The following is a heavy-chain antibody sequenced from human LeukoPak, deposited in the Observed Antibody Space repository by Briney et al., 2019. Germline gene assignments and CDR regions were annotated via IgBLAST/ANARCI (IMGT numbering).Heavy chain of an antibody. D-gene: IGHD1-20*01. CDR3: ARAIPGSRNALDV. CDR2: INSDGSSV. V-gene: IGHV3-74*01. J-gene: IGHJ6*01. CDR1: GFTFNVDW. Sequence: GGSLRLSCEASGFTFNVDWMHWVREDPGKGLVWVSRINSDGSSVNYADSVKGRFTISRDNAKNALWLQMNSLRGDDTSVYFCARAIPGSRNALDVWAQGTTVIVSS.